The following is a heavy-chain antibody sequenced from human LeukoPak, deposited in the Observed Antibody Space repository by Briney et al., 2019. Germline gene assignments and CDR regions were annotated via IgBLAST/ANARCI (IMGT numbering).Heavy chain of an antibody. CDR2: IYYSGST. Sequence: MSSQTLSLTCTVSGGSISSGDYYWSWIRQPPGKGLEWIGYIYYSGSTYYNPSLKSRVTISVDTSKNQFSLKLSSVTAADTAVYYCARHGGYGSGIDPLDYWGQGTLAIVSS. J-gene: IGHJ4*02. CDR1: GGSISSGDYY. V-gene: IGHV4-30-4*08. CDR3: ARHGGYGSGIDPLDY. D-gene: IGHD3-10*01.